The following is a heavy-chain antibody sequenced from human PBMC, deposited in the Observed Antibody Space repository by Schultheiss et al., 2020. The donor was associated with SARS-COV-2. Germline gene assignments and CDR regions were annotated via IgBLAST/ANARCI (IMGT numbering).Heavy chain of an antibody. CDR2: IYYSGST. Sequence: SETLSLTCSVSGTSISQNYWSWLRQPPGKTLEWIGYIYYSGSTNYNPSLKSRVTISVDTSKNQFSLKLSSVTAADTAVYYCARGFTEWGQGTLVTVSS. J-gene: IGHJ4*02. CDR3: ARGFTE. V-gene: IGHV4-59*01. CDR1: GTSISQNY. D-gene: IGHD3-3*01.